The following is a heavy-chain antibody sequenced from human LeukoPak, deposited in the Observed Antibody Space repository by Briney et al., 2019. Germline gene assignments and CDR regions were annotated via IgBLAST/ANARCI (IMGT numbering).Heavy chain of an antibody. CDR3: ARGTSEYSSSRGSFP. D-gene: IGHD6-13*01. J-gene: IGHJ5*02. CDR1: GFTFSSYG. V-gene: IGHV3-33*01. CDR2: IWYDGSNK. Sequence: GGSLRLSCAASGFTFSSYGMHWVRQAPGKGLEWVAVIWYDGSNKYYADSVKGRFTISRDNSKNTLYLQMNSLRAEDTAVYYCARGTSEYSSSRGSFPWGQGTLVTVSS.